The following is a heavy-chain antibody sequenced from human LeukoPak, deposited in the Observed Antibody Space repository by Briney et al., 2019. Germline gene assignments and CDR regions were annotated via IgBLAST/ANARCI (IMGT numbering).Heavy chain of an antibody. CDR3: VRESAYYDY. CDR1: GFTFSNYA. J-gene: IGHJ4*02. V-gene: IGHV3-64D*09. D-gene: IGHD3-22*01. CDR2: ISSNGGST. Sequence: GGSLRLSCAASGFTFSNYAMSWVRQAPEKGLEYVSAISSNGGSTYYAGSLKGRSTISRDNSKNTLYLQMSSLRAEDTALYYCVRESAYYDYWGQGTLVTVSS.